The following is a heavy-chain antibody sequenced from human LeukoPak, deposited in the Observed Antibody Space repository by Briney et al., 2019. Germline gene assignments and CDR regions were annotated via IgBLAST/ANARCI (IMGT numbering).Heavy chain of an antibody. D-gene: IGHD4-23*01. Sequence: SETLSLTCTVSGGSISSYYWSWIRQPPGKGLEWIGYIYHSGSTDYNPSLKSRVTISVDTSKSQFSLKLTSVTAADTAVYYCATLTTVVTAYYFDYWGQGTLVTVSA. CDR3: ATLTTVVTAYYFDY. CDR2: IYHSGST. V-gene: IGHV4-4*09. J-gene: IGHJ4*02. CDR1: GGSISSYY.